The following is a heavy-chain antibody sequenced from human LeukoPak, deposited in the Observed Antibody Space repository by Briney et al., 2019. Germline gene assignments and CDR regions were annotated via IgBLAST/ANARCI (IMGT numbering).Heavy chain of an antibody. CDR2: INSDGSTT. D-gene: IGHD5-12*01. CDR1: GFTFSSYW. CDR3: ARVLASGNDYLDLRCSLDI. V-gene: IGHV3-74*03. J-gene: IGHJ3*02. Sequence: GGSLRLSCAASGFTFSSYWMHWVRQAPGKGLEWVSRINSDGSTTTYADSVKGRFTISRDNAKNTLYLQMNSLRAEDTAVYFCARVLASGNDYLDLRCSLDIWGQGTTVTVSS.